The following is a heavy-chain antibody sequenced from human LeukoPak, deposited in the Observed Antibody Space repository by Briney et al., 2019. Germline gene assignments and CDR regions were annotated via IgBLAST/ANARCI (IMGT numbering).Heavy chain of an antibody. J-gene: IGHJ5*02. CDR2: ISYDGINK. Sequence: GGSLRLSCAASGFTFSSYALHWVRQAPGKGLEGVGGISYDGINKYGDSVKGRFTISRDNSKNTLYLQMNSLRDEDTAVYYCARAKNPYCGGDCRWFDPWGQGTLVTVSS. V-gene: IGHV3-30-3*01. CDR3: ARAKNPYCGGDCRWFDP. D-gene: IGHD2-21*02. CDR1: GFTFSSYA.